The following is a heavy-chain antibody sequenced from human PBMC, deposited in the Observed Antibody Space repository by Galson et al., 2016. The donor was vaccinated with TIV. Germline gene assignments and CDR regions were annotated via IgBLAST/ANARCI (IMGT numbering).Heavy chain of an antibody. Sequence: SVKVSCKASGDTFTGYYVHWVRQAPGQGLEWMGWIDPRSVATNYAQKFQGRVTMTRDTSISTAHMELTRLTPDDTAVYYCARARYGDYLDYWGQGTLATVSS. CDR1: GDTFTGYY. CDR2: IDPRSVAT. V-gene: IGHV1-2*02. J-gene: IGHJ4*02. CDR3: ARARYGDYLDY. D-gene: IGHD4-17*01.